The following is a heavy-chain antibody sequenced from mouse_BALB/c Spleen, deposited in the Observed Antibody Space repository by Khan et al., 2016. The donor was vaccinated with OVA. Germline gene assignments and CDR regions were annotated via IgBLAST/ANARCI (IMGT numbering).Heavy chain of an antibody. CDR1: GYTFTNYG. CDR3: ARPPIFSYVMGY. V-gene: IGHV9-3-1*01. CDR2: MNTYTGES. J-gene: IGHJ4*01. Sequence: QIQLVQSGPELKKPGETVKISCKASGYTFTNYGMNWVKQAPGKDLKWMGWMNTYTGESTYADDFKGRFAFSLETSASTAYLQIKNLKNEDTATYFCARPPIFSYVMGYWGQGTSVTVSS.